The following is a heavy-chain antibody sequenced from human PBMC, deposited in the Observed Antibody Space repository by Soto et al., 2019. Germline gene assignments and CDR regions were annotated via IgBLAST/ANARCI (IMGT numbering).Heavy chain of an antibody. CDR3: TRRRILEGPAAAHPVGSSGWYDYYYGMDV. CDR2: IRSKANSYAT. Sequence: GGSLRLSCAASGFTFSGSAMHWVRQASGKGLEWVGRIRSKANSYATAYAASVKGRFTISRDDSKNTAYLQMNSLKTEDTAVYYCTRRRILEGPAAAHPVGSSGWYDYYYGMDVWGQGTTVTVSS. J-gene: IGHJ6*02. D-gene: IGHD6-19*01. CDR1: GFTFSGSA. V-gene: IGHV3-73*01.